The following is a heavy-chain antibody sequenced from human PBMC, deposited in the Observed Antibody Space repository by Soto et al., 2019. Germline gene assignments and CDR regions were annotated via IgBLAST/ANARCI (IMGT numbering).Heavy chain of an antibody. V-gene: IGHV1-46*01. J-gene: IGHJ4*02. CDR3: ARDLAAGDL. CDR2: INPTGGST. Sequence: QAHLVQSGAEVRKPGASVKVSCKTSGYRFTTYYIHWVRQALGHGLEWMAIINPTGGSTNYAQKFRGRITLTMDTSTSTVYMELSSLRSEDTAVYYCARDLAAGDLWGQGTLVTVSS. CDR1: GYRFTTYY. D-gene: IGHD2-21*01.